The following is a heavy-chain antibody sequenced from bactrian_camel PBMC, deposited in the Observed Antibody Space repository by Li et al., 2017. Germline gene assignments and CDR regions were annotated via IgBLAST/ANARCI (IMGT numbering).Heavy chain of an antibody. J-gene: IGHJ4*01. V-gene: IGHV3S6*01. CDR3: AACRDRRYTNDRLVYTY. Sequence: HVQLVESGGGLVQPGGSLRVSCVASGFNFNFYYMNWVRQAPGKGLEWVSTIHSDGSRTWYSDSVKGRFSISRDNDKGTIFLQMHDLQTEDTAVYYCAACRDRRYTNDRLVYTYWGQGTQVTVS. D-gene: IGHD1*01. CDR1: GFNFNFYY. CDR2: IHSDGSRT.